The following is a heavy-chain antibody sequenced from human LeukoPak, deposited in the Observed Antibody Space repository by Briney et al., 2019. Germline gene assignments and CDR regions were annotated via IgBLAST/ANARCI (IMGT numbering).Heavy chain of an antibody. D-gene: IGHD6-19*01. V-gene: IGHV4-59*01. CDR1: GGSISSYY. Sequence: PSETLSLTCTVSGGSISSYYWSWIRQPPGKGLEWIGYIYYSGSTNYNPSLKSRVTISVDTSKNQFSLKLSSVTAADTAVYYFAGAVAGHAFDIWGQGTMVTVSS. CDR3: AGAVAGHAFDI. CDR2: IYYSGST. J-gene: IGHJ3*02.